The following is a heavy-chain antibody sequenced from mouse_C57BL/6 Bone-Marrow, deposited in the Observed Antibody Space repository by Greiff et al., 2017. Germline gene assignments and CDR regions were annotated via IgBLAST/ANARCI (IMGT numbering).Heavy chain of an antibody. CDR2: IYPRSGNT. D-gene: IGHD2-1*01. CDR3: ARSSIYFFFDY. Sequence: VQRVESGAELARPGASVKLSCKASGYTFTSYGISWVKQRTGQGLEWIGEIYPRSGNTYYNEKFKGKATLTADKSSSTAYMELRSLTSEDSAVYFCARSSIYFFFDYWGQGTTLTVSS. J-gene: IGHJ2*01. V-gene: IGHV1-81*01. CDR1: GYTFTSYG.